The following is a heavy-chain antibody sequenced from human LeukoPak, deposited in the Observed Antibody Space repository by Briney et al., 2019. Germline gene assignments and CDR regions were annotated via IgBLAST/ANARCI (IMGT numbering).Heavy chain of an antibody. J-gene: IGHJ6*02. V-gene: IGHV3-21*01. CDR3: ARELRYAYDVLTGYYEYYYYFGLDV. CDR2: ISSGSTYT. D-gene: IGHD3-9*01. Sequence: GGSLRLSCAASGFTFSDYSMTWVRQAPGKGLEWVSSISSGSTYTYYADAVKGRFTISRDNAKNPLFLQMDSLRAEDTAVYYCARELRYAYDVLTGYYEYYYYFGLDVWGQGITVTVSS. CDR1: GFTFSDYS.